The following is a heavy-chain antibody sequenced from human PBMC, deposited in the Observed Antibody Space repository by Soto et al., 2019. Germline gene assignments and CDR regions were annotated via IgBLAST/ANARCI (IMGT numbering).Heavy chain of an antibody. Sequence: SETLSLTCTVSGGSISSSSYYWSWIRQTPGKGLEWIGSIYYSGSTYYNPSLKSRVTISVDTSKNQFSLKLSSVTAADTAVYYCARGSSWYLNWFDPWGQGTLVTVSS. D-gene: IGHD6-13*01. CDR2: IYYSGST. J-gene: IGHJ5*02. CDR3: ARGSSWYLNWFDP. CDR1: GGSISSSSYY. V-gene: IGHV4-39*01.